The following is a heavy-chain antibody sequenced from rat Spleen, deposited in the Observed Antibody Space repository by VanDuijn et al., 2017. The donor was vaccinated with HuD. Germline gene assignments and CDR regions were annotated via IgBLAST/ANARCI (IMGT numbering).Heavy chain of an antibody. CDR3: ARLTIGS. D-gene: IGHD1-3*01. CDR1: GFTFSNYG. J-gene: IGHJ2*01. V-gene: IGHV5-54*01. Sequence: EVQLVESGGGLVQPGRSLKLSCAVSGFTFSNYGMHWIRQAPKKGLEWIAMIYYDSSKMYYADTVKGRFTISRDNSKNTLYLEMNSLRSEDTAMYFCARLTIGSWGQGVMVTVSS. CDR2: IYYDSSKM.